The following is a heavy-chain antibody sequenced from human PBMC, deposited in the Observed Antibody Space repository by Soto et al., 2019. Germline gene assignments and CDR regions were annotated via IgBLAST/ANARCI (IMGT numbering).Heavy chain of an antibody. J-gene: IGHJ4*02. CDR2: SSNSGTFS. CDR3: AHGINSYGSTPEY. CDR1: GFTFSDYY. Sequence: GGSLRLSCEGSGFTFSDYYISWIRQAPGKGLEWISYSSNSGTFSRYADSLKSRLTITKDTSKNQVVLTMTNMDPVDTATYYCAHGINSYGSTPEYWGQGTLVTVSS. V-gene: IGHV3-11*03. D-gene: IGHD5-18*01.